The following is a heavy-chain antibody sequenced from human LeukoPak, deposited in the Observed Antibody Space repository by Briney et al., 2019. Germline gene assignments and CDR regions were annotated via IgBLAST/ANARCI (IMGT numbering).Heavy chain of an antibody. V-gene: IGHV4-59*01. Sequence: SETLSLTCTVSGGSISSYYWSWIRQPPGKGLEWIGYIYYSGSTNYNPSLKSRVTISVDTSKNQFSLKLSSVTAADTAVYYCARDLPPPDNDAFDIWGQGTMVTVSS. J-gene: IGHJ3*02. CDR1: GGSISSYY. CDR2: IYYSGST. CDR3: ARDLPPPDNDAFDI.